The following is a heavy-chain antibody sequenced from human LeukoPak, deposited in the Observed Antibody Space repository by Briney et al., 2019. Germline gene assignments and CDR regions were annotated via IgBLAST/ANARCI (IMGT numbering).Heavy chain of an antibody. V-gene: IGHV1-46*01. D-gene: IGHD1-1*01. CDR2: INPSDGST. CDR3: ALDGLQTRYSWNDEGRKNWFDP. Sequence: GASVKVSCKASGFTFSGYYMQWVRQAPGEGLEWMGIINPSDGSTKYAQKFQGRVTMTGDTSTNTVYMELSSLRSEDTALYYCALDGLQTRYSWNDEGRKNWFDPWGQGTLVTVSS. CDR1: GFTFSGYY. J-gene: IGHJ5*02.